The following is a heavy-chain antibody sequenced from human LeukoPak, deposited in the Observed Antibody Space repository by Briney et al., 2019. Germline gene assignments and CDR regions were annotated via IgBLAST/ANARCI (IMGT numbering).Heavy chain of an antibody. CDR3: ARARGYDLDAFDI. CDR1: GGSISSYY. Sequence: SETLSLTCTVSGGSISSYYRSWIRQPPGKGLEWIGYIYYSGSTNYNPSLKSRVTISVDTSKNQLSLKLSSVTAADTAVYYCARARGYDLDAFDIWGQGTMVTVSS. D-gene: IGHD5-12*01. J-gene: IGHJ3*02. V-gene: IGHV4-59*01. CDR2: IYYSGST.